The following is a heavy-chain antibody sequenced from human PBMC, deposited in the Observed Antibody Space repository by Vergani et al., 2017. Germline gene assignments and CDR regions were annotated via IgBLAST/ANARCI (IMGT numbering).Heavy chain of an antibody. Sequence: QVQLVESGGGVVQPGRSLRLSCAASGFTFSSYGMHWVRQAPGKGLEWVAVISYDGSNKYYADSVKGRFTISRDNSKNTLYLQMNSLRAEDTAVYYCAKHCGGDCYSADYWGQGTLVTVSS. V-gene: IGHV3-30*18. CDR2: ISYDGSNK. CDR1: GFTFSSYG. D-gene: IGHD2-21*01. CDR3: AKHCGGDCYSADY. J-gene: IGHJ4*02.